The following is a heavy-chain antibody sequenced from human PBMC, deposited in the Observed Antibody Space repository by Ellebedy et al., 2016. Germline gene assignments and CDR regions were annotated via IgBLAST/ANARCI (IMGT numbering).Heavy chain of an antibody. CDR1: AFTFNNYG. CDR3: AKGYGSGSFYYYGMDV. Sequence: GESLKISCAASAFTFNNYGMHWVRQAPGKGLEWVAVILNDGSKTFYADSVKGRFTISRDNAKNSLYLQMNSLRAEDTALYYCAKGYGSGSFYYYGMDVWGQGTTVTVSS. CDR2: ILNDGSKT. V-gene: IGHV3-33*03. J-gene: IGHJ6*02. D-gene: IGHD3-10*01.